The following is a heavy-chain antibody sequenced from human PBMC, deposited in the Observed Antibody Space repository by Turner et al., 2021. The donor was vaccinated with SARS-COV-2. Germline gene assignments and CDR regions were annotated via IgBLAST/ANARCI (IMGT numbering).Heavy chain of an antibody. V-gene: IGHV3-74*01. CDR3: ARDCSSTNCYRSGFNY. D-gene: IGHD2-2*02. J-gene: IGHJ4*02. CDR2: INSDGSST. Sequence: EVQLVESGGGLVQPGGSLRLSCAASGFTFSNYWMHWVRQAPGKGLVWVSRINSDGSSTSYADSVKGPFTISRDNAKNTLYLQMNSLRAEDTAVYYCARDCSSTNCYRSGFNYWGQGTLVTVSS. CDR1: GFTFSNYW.